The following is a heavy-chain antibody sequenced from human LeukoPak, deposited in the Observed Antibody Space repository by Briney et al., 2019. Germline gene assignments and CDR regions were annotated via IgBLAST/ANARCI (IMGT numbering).Heavy chain of an antibody. CDR2: INHSGST. V-gene: IGHV4-34*01. D-gene: IGHD3-22*01. CDR1: GGSFSGYY. CDR3: ANYDSSGYSDY. J-gene: IGHJ4*02. Sequence: PSETLSLTCAVYGGSFSGYYWSWIRQPPGKGLEWIGEINHSGSTNYNPSLKSRVTISVDTSKNQFSPKLSSVTAADTAVYYCANYDSSGYSDYWGQGTLVTVSS.